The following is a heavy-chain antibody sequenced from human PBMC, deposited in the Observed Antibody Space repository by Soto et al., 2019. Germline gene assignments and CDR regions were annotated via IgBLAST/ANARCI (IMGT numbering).Heavy chain of an antibody. Sequence: VASVKVSCKASGYTFTSYDINWVRQATGQGLEWMGWMNPNSGNTGYAQKFQGRVTMTRNTSISTAYMELSSLRSEDTAVYYCARGPKKNLLRFLEWAAVGMDVWGQGTTVTVSS. CDR2: MNPNSGNT. J-gene: IGHJ6*02. D-gene: IGHD3-3*01. CDR3: ARGPKKNLLRFLEWAAVGMDV. CDR1: GYTFTSYD. V-gene: IGHV1-8*01.